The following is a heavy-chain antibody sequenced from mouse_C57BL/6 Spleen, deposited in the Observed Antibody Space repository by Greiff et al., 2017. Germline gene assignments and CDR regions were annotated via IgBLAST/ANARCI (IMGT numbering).Heavy chain of an antibody. V-gene: IGHV3-6*01. CDR1: GYSIPSGYY. J-gene: IGHJ3*01. CDR3: ARAYYSNYPAWFAY. D-gene: IGHD2-5*01. CDR2: ISYDGSN. Sequence: EVQLQESGPGLVKPSQSLSLTCSVTGYSIPSGYYWNWIRQFPGNKLEWMGYISYDGSNNYNPSLKNRISITRDTSKNQFFLKLNSVTTEDTATYYCARAYYSNYPAWFAYWGQGTLVTVSA.